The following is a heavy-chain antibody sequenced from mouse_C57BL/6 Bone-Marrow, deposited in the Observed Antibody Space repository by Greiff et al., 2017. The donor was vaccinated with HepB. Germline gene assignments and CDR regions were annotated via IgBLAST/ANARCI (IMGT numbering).Heavy chain of an antibody. V-gene: IGHV1-55*01. CDR2: IYPGSGST. CDR3: ATDGYYLWYFDV. Sequence: VNLVESGAELARPGASVKLSCKASGYTFTSYGISWVKQRPGQGLEWIGDIYPGSGSTNYNEKFQSKATLTVDTSSSTAYMQLSSLTSEDSAVYYCATDGYYLWYFDVWGTGTTVTVSS. CDR1: GYTFTSYG. J-gene: IGHJ1*03. D-gene: IGHD2-3*01.